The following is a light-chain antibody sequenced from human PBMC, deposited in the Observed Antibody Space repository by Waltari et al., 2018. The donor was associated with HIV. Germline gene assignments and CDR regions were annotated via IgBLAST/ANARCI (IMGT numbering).Light chain of an antibody. CDR2: AAS. Sequence: DIQMTQSPSSLSASVGDRVTITCRASQSISSYLNWYQQKPGKAPKLLIYAASSLQSGVPSRFSGSVSCTDFTLTISSLQPEDFATYYCQQSYSTPWTFGQGTKVEIK. J-gene: IGKJ1*01. CDR3: QQSYSTPWT. CDR1: QSISSY. V-gene: IGKV1-39*01.